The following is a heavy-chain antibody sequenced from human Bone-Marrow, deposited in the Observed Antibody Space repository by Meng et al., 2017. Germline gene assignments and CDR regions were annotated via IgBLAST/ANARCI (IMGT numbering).Heavy chain of an antibody. CDR3: ARDQGVNHPYYYGSGRFDS. V-gene: IGHV4-39*07. CDR2: IYYRGNT. D-gene: IGHD3-10*01. Sequence: SETLSLTCAVSGDSISSPSNYWGWVRQPPGKGLEWIGNIYYRGNTYYNPSLKSRVTLSVDTSNNQFSLRLSSVTAADTAVYYCARDQGVNHPYYYGSGRFDSWGQGTLVTVSS. J-gene: IGHJ4*02. CDR1: GDSISSPSNY.